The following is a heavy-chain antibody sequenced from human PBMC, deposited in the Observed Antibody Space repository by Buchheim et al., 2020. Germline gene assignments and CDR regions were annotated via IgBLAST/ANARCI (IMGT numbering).Heavy chain of an antibody. Sequence: EVQLLESGGGLVQPGGSLRLSCVASGFTFTAYAMSWVRQAPGKGLEWVSTIIVSGGSTDYADSVKGRFTISRDNSKNTLYLQINSLRAEDTAIYYCAKDQKWVVGTYYYYGIDVWGQGTT. CDR2: IIVSGGST. CDR3: AKDQKWVVGTYYYYGIDV. D-gene: IGHD1-26*01. J-gene: IGHJ6*02. CDR1: GFTFTAYA. V-gene: IGHV3-23*01.